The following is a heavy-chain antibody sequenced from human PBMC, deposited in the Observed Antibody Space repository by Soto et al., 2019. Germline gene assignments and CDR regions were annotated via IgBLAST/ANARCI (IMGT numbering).Heavy chain of an antibody. V-gene: IGHV1-18*01. D-gene: IGHD3-10*01. CDR3: ARGYHYGSGRPTPGGMDV. CDR1: GYTFTNYD. CDR2: ISTYTGNT. Sequence: QVHLVQSGAEVKKPGASVKVSCKASGYTFTNYDINWVRQAPGQGLEWMGWISTYTGNTNYAQKLQGRVTMTTDTSTSTAYMERRSLRSDDTAVYYCARGYHYGSGRPTPGGMDVLGQGTTVTVSS. J-gene: IGHJ6*02.